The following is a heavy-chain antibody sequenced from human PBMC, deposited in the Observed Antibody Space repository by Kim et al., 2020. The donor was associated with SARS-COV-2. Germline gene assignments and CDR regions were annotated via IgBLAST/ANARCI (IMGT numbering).Heavy chain of an antibody. V-gene: IGHV6-1*01. CDR2: TFYASKWYS. D-gene: IGHD3-10*01. J-gene: IGHJ4*02. CDR1: GDSVSRSSAA. CDR3: VRFSWGERAIDY. Sequence: SQTLSLTCVISGDSVSRSSAAWSWIRQSPSRGLEWLGRTFYASKWYSDYALSVKSRITINPDTSKNQFSLQLNSVTPEDTAVYYCVRFSWGERAIDYWGQGTLVTVSS.